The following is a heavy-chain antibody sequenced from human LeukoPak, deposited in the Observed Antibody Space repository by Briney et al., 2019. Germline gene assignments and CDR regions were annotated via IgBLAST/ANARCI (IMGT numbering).Heavy chain of an antibody. CDR2: ISWNSEKI. Sequence: PGRSLRLSCAASGFTFDDYAMHWVRQAPGKGLEWVSGISWNSEKIAYGDSVKGRFTISRDNANNFLYLQMNNLRVEDTAFYYCAKDARSSVVGTFDYWGQGILVTASS. V-gene: IGHV3-9*01. CDR1: GFTFDDYA. J-gene: IGHJ4*02. D-gene: IGHD5-12*01. CDR3: AKDARSSVVGTFDY.